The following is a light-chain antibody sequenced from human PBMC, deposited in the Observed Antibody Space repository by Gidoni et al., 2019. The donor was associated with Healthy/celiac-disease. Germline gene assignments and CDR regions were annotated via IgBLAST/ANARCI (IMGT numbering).Light chain of an antibody. CDR3: QQDYSTPFT. V-gene: IGKV4-1*01. J-gene: IGKJ3*01. CDR2: WAS. CDR1: QSVLYSSNNKNY. Sequence: DIVMTQSPDSLAVSLGARATINCKSSQSVLYSSNNKNYLAWYQQKPGQPPKLLMYWASTRESGVPDRVSGSGSGTDVTLTISSLQAEDVAVYYCQQDYSTPFTFGPGTKVDIE.